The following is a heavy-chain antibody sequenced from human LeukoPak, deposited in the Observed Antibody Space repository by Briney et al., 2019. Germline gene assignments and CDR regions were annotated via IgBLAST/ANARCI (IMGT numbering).Heavy chain of an antibody. CDR3: ARERVDYYDSSGYYYGAFQH. Sequence: AASVKVSCKASGGTFSSYAISWVRQAPGQGLEWMGGIIPIFGTANYAQKFQGRVTITTDESTSTAYMELSSLRSEDTAVYYCARERVDYYDSSGYYYGAFQHWGQGTLVTVSS. J-gene: IGHJ1*01. V-gene: IGHV1-69*05. CDR2: IIPIFGTA. CDR1: GGTFSSYA. D-gene: IGHD3-22*01.